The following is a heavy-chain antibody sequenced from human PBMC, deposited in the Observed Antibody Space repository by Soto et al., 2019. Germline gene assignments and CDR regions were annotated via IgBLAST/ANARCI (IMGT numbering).Heavy chain of an antibody. CDR2: ISYGGGDK. Sequence: GGSLRLSCAASGFTFNSYAMHWDRQAPGKGLEWVAVISYGGGDKYYADSVKGRFTISRDNAKNTLYLQMNSLRADDTAVYYCARDRLFDSNTYYYNYGMDVWGQGTTVTVSS. CDR3: ARDRLFDSNTYYYNYGMDV. V-gene: IGHV3-30-3*01. D-gene: IGHD3-22*01. CDR1: GFTFNSYA. J-gene: IGHJ6*02.